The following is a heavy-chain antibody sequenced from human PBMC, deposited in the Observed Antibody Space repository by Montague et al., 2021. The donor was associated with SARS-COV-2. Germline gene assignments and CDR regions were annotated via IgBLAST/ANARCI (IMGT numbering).Heavy chain of an antibody. Sequence: SETLFLTCTVSGGSVSRISSHWGWIRQPPGKGLEYIGSFYYAGGTQYNPSLKSRVTISVDTSNDQFSLKMNSVTAADTAAYFCARLYGSSFDYWGQGTLVTVSS. CDR2: FYYAGGT. CDR3: ARLYGSSFDY. V-gene: IGHV4-39*01. J-gene: IGHJ4*02. CDR1: GGSVSRISSH. D-gene: IGHD4-17*01.